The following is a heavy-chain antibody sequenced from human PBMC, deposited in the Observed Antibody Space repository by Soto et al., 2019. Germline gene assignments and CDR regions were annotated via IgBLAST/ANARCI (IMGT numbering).Heavy chain of an antibody. D-gene: IGHD5-12*01. Sequence: SETLSLTCTVSGGSISDYYLSWIRQPPGKGLEWVGYIYYTGSTTYNPSLKSRLTLSVDTSKNQFSLKLRSVSAADTAVYYCARVSGGYDFNWFDPWGQGTLVTVSS. CDR2: IYYTGST. CDR3: ARVSGGYDFNWFDP. J-gene: IGHJ5*02. V-gene: IGHV4-59*08. CDR1: GGSISDYY.